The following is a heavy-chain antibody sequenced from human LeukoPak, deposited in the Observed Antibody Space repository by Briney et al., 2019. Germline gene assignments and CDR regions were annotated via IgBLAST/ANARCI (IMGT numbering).Heavy chain of an antibody. CDR1: GFTFSSYW. J-gene: IGHJ6*02. Sequence: GGSLRLSCAASGFTFSSYWMSWVSQAPGKGLEWVANIKQDGSEKYYVDSVKGRFTISRDNAKNSLYLQMNSLRAEDTAVYYCARVPKYYYDSSGFKKQYYYYGMDVWGQGTTVTVSS. CDR2: IKQDGSEK. D-gene: IGHD3-22*01. V-gene: IGHV3-7*03. CDR3: ARVPKYYYDSSGFKKQYYYYGMDV.